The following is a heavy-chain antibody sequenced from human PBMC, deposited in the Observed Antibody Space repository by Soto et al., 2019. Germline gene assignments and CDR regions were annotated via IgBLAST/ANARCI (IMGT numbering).Heavy chain of an antibody. CDR2: ISGSGGST. J-gene: IGHJ4*02. CDR3: ANGQPIRYFDWLLSGYFDY. D-gene: IGHD3-9*01. Sequence: EVQLLESGGGLVQPGGSLRLSCAASGFTFSSYAMSWVRQAPGKGLEWVSAISGSGGSTYYADSVKGRFTISRDNSKNTLYLQMNSLRAEDTAVHYCANGQPIRYFDWLLSGYFDYWGQGTLVTVSS. V-gene: IGHV3-23*01. CDR1: GFTFSSYA.